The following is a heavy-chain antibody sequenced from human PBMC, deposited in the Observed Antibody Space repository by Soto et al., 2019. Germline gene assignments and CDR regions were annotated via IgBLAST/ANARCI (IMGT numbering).Heavy chain of an antibody. Sequence: PTEAPSPPSPFSADSLRTYYWSWIRKHSGKGLEWGGRIYTNGSTKYNPSLKSRVTVSVDTSKKQLSLKLSSVAAADTAGFYCARNRRVGNVEYCFDYWGQGTLVNVSS. CDR1: ADSLRTYY. V-gene: IGHV4-4*07. CDR2: IYTNGST. J-gene: IGHJ4*02. CDR3: ARNRRVGNVEYCFDY.